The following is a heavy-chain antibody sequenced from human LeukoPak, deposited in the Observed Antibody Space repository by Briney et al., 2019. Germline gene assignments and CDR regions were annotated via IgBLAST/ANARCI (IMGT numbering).Heavy chain of an antibody. D-gene: IGHD6-19*01. V-gene: IGHV4-4*08. CDR3: ARRSGWSDAFDI. J-gene: IGHJ3*02. CDR2: IHNSGRT. CDR1: GGSVSSYY. Sequence: SETLSLTCSVSGGSVSSYYWSWIRQSPGKGLEWIGYIHNSGRTNYNPSLKSRVTGFVDTSKNQVSLKLSSVTAADTAVYYCARRSGWSDAFDIWGQGTMVTVSS.